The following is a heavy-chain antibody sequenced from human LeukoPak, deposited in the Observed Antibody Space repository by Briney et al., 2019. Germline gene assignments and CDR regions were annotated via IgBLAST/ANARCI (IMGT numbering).Heavy chain of an antibody. CDR3: TRDGSYYDFWAAYFDY. V-gene: IGHV3-49*03. CDR1: GFTFGDDA. J-gene: IGHJ4*02. Sequence: PGGSLRLSCTASGFTFGDDAMSWYRQAPGKGLEWVGFIRSKAYGGTTEYAASVKGRFTISRDDSKSIAYLQMNSLKTEDTAVYYCTRDGSYYDFWAAYFDYWGQGTLVTVSS. D-gene: IGHD3-3*01. CDR2: IRSKAYGGTT.